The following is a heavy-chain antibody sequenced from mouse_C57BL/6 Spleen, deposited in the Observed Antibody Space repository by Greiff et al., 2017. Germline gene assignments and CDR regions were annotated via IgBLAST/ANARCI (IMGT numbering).Heavy chain of an antibody. J-gene: IGHJ4*01. V-gene: IGHV2-2*01. CDR1: GFSLTSYG. CDR2: IWSGGST. Sequence: QVQLQQSGPGLVQPSQSLSITCTVSGFSLTSYGVHWVRQSPGKGLEWLGVIWSGGSTDYNAAFISSLSISKDNSKSQVFFNMNSLQAEDTAIYYCASCGYDVPYAMDYWGQGTSVTVSS. CDR3: ASCGYDVPYAMDY. D-gene: IGHD2-2*01.